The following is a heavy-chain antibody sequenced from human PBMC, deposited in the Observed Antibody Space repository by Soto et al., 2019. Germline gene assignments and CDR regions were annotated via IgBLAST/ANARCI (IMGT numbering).Heavy chain of an antibody. CDR1: GFDFRSDV. V-gene: IGHV3-23*01. Sequence: GGSLRLSCAASGFDFRSDVMNWVRQAPGKGLEWVASIFGSGRTTYYADSVKCRFNISRDNSKNTQYLQLNSLRVEDTALYYCAKSQSGSFIAEFDLWGQGTMVTVSS. CDR2: IFGSGRTT. J-gene: IGHJ4*02. D-gene: IGHD1-26*01. CDR3: AKSQSGSFIAEFDL.